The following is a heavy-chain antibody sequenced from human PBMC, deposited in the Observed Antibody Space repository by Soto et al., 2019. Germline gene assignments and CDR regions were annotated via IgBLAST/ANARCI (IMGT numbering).Heavy chain of an antibody. D-gene: IGHD3-10*02. J-gene: IGHJ4*02. CDR1: GFTVSSNY. V-gene: IGHV3-53*01. Sequence: GGSLRLSCAASGFTVSSNYMSWVRQAPGKGLEWVSVIYSGGSTYYADSVKGRFTISRDNSTNTLYLQMNSLRAEDTAVYYCARGFYVRGVFDYWGQGTLVTVSS. CDR2: IYSGGST. CDR3: ARGFYVRGVFDY.